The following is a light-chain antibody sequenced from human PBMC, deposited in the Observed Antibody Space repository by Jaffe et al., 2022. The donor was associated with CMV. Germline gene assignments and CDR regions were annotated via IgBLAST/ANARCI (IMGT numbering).Light chain of an antibody. V-gene: IGKV3-11*01. CDR3: QQRSDWPPYT. Sequence: ETVLTQSPATLSLSPGEGATLSCRASQSVGDYLAWYQQKVGQAPRLLIYDASNRATGVPARFSGSGSGTDFTLTISSLEPEDFAVYYCQQRSDWPPYTFGQGTKLEIK. CDR2: DAS. J-gene: IGKJ2*01. CDR1: QSVGDY.